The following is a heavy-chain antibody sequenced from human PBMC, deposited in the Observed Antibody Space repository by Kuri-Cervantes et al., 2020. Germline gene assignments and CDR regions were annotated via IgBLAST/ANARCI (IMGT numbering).Heavy chain of an antibody. CDR1: GFTFSSYA. J-gene: IGHJ4*02. CDR2: ISYDGSNK. Sequence: RGSLRLSCAASGFTFSSYAMSWVRQAPGKGLEWVAVISYDGSNKYYADSVKGRFTISRDNSKNTLYLQMNSLRAEDTAVYYCAKGDYDFWSGFDYWGQGTLVTVSS. CDR3: AKGDYDFWSGFDY. V-gene: IGHV3-30*18. D-gene: IGHD3-3*01.